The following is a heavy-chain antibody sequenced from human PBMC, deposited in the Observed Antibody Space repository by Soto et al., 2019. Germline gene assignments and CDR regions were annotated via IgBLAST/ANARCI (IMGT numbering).Heavy chain of an antibody. J-gene: IGHJ4*02. Sequence: GGSLRLSCVGTGLNFDDFAMHWVRQAPGKGLEWVSGITWNSRVLAYADSVKGRFTISRDNARNSLYLQMDSLRDEDTALYYCAKGRYDFWSPYYFDSWGQGTLVTV. V-gene: IGHV3-9*01. CDR2: ITWNSRVL. CDR1: GLNFDDFA. D-gene: IGHD3-3*01. CDR3: AKGRYDFWSPYYFDS.